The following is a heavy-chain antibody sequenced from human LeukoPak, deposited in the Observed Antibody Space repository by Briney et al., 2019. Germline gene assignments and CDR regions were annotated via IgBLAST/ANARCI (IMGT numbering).Heavy chain of an antibody. Sequence: GGSLRLSCAASGFTFSSYAMNWVRQAPGKGLEWVSSITSSSYIYYADSVKGRFTISRDNAKNSLYLQMNSLRAEDTAVYYCAKGQELDDGVFDSWGQGTLVTVSS. CDR1: GFTFSSYA. CDR2: ITSSSYI. D-gene: IGHD1-1*01. CDR3: AKGQELDDGVFDS. V-gene: IGHV3-21*01. J-gene: IGHJ4*02.